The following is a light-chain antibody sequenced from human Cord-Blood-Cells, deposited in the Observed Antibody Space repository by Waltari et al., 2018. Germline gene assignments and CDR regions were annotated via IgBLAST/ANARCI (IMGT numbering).Light chain of an antibody. Sequence: DIVMTQSPDSLAVYLGERATINCKSSQSVLYSSNNKNYLAWYQQKPGQPPKLLIYWASTRESGVPDRFSGSGSGTDFTLTISSLQAEDVAVYYCQQYNNWPSFGGGTKVEIK. V-gene: IGKV4-1*01. CDR2: WAS. J-gene: IGKJ4*01. CDR3: QQYNNWPS. CDR1: QSVLYSSNNKNY.